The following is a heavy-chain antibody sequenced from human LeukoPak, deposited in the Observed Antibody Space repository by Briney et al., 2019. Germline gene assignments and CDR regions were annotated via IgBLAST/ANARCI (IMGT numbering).Heavy chain of an antibody. V-gene: IGHV3-21*01. J-gene: IGHJ4*02. CDR1: GYIYSSYS. Sequence: TGGSLTLSCAASGYIYSSYSKNWVRQAPGKGLEWVSSISSSSSYIYYTDSVKGRFTISRHNAKNSLYLQMNSLRAEDTAVYYCAREGITAAGIDYWGQGTLVTVSS. CDR3: AREGITAAGIDY. D-gene: IGHD6-13*01. CDR2: ISSSSSYI.